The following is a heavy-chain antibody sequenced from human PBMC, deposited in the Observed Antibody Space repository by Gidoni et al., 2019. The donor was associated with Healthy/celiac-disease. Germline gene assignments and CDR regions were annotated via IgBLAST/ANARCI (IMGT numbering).Heavy chain of an antibody. D-gene: IGHD6-19*01. CDR2: IIGSGGST. Sequence: EVQLLESGGGLVQPGGSLRLSCAASGFTFSSYAMRWVRQAPGKGLEWVSAIIGSGGSTYYADSVKGRFTISRDNSKNTLYLQMNSLRAYSSGWYSSFDYWGQGTLVTVSS. J-gene: IGHJ4*02. V-gene: IGHV3-23*01. CDR3: FDY. CDR1: GFTFSSYA.